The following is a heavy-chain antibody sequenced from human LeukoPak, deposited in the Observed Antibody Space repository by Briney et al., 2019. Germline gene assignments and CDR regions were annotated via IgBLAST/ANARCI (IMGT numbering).Heavy chain of an antibody. J-gene: IGHJ4*02. Sequence: ASVKVSCKASGYTFTSYGISWVRQAPGQGLEWMGWISAYNGNTNYAQKLQGRVTMTTDTSTGTAYMELRSLRSDDTAVYYCARVGTYSGSSPPNYWGQGTLVTVSS. CDR3: ARVGTYSGSSPPNY. CDR1: GYTFTSYG. CDR2: ISAYNGNT. D-gene: IGHD1-26*01. V-gene: IGHV1-18*01.